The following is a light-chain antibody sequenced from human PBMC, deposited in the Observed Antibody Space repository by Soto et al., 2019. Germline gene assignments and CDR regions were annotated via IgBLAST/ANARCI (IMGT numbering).Light chain of an antibody. CDR1: QSVSSN. V-gene: IGKV3-15*01. J-gene: IGKJ1*01. Sequence: EIVMTQSPATLSVSPGERATLSCRASQSVSSNLAWYQQKPGQAPRLLIYGASTRATGIPARVSGSGSGTEFTLTISSLQSEDFAVYYCQQYNKWPWTFGQGTKVDIK. CDR3: QQYNKWPWT. CDR2: GAS.